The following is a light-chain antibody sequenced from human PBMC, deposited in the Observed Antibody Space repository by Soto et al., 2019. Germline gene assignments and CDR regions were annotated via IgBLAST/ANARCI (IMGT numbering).Light chain of an antibody. J-gene: IGKJ1*01. CDR1: QGIGNY. V-gene: IGKV1-27*01. Sequence: DIPMTQSPSSLSASVGDRVTITCRASQGIGNYLAWYQQKSGKVPKLLIYAASTLQSGVPSRFSGSRSGTEFTLTISSLQPDDVATYYCQQYNDYSWTFGQGTKVDIK. CDR3: QQYNDYSWT. CDR2: AAS.